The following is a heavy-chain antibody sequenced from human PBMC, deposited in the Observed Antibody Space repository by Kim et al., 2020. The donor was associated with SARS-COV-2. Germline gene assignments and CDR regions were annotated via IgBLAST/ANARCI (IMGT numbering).Heavy chain of an antibody. CDR1: GFTFSSYG. CDR3: AKTVLREYCSGGSCLLYFDY. J-gene: IGHJ4*02. D-gene: IGHD2-15*01. CDR2: ISYDGSNK. V-gene: IGHV3-30*18. Sequence: GGSLRLSCAASGFTFSSYGMHWVRQAPGKGLEWVAIISYDGSNKYYADSVKGRFTISRDNSKNTLYLQMNSLRAEDTAVYYCAKTVLREYCSGGSCLLYFDYWGQGTLVTVSS.